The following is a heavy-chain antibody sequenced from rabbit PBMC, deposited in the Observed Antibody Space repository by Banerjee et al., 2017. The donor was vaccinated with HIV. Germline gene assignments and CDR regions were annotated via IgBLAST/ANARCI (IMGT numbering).Heavy chain of an antibody. J-gene: IGHJ4*01. CDR3: ARDLAGVIGWNFNL. D-gene: IGHD4-1*01. CDR1: GFSFSSSYY. CDR2: IYAGSSGNT. Sequence: QEQLVESGGGLVQPEGSLTLTCTASGFSFSSSYYMCWVRQAPGKGLEWIGCIYAGSSGNTYYASWAKGRFTISKTSSTTVTLQMTSLTAADTATYLCARDLAGVIGWNFNLWGQGTLVTVS. V-gene: IGHV1S45*01.